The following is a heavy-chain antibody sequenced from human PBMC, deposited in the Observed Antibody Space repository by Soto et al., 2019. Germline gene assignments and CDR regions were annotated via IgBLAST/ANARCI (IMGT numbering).Heavy chain of an antibody. CDR1: GASISTSYW. Sequence: SETLSVTCAVSGASISTSYWCSWVRQSPGKGLEWIGEIHYSGITNYNPSLKSRVTISLDKSKNQFSLNLNSVTAADTAIFYCTRALLKSLDYWGQGTLVTVSS. CDR3: TRALLKSLDY. V-gene: IGHV4-4*02. J-gene: IGHJ4*02. CDR2: IHYSGIT.